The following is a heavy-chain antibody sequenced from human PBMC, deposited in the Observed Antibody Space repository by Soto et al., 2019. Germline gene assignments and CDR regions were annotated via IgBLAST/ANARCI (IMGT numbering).Heavy chain of an antibody. CDR3: AKVSRKGSAIDFDY. CDR2: VNPNNGDT. D-gene: IGHD3-10*01. V-gene: IGHV1-8*01. J-gene: IGHJ4*02. CDR1: GYTFSNYD. Sequence: QVQLVQSGAELKKPGASVKVSCKASGYTFSNYDMNWVRQATGQGPEWIGWVNPNNGDTGYAQKFQGRFTLTTDISTTTAYMALTSLRSEDTAIYYCAKVSRKGSAIDFDYWGQGTLITVSS.